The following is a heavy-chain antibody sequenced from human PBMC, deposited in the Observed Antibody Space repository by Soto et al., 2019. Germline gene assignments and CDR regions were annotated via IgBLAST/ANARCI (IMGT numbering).Heavy chain of an antibody. J-gene: IGHJ4*02. V-gene: IGHV4-59*01. D-gene: IGHD5-12*01. CDR2: VYNSGST. CDR3: ARYRREAVSGYTLDK. Sequence: PSETLSLTCTVSGGSISSNYWTWIRQPPGKGLEWIGYVYNSGSTNYNPSLKSRVTISEDTSKSQFSLNANSMTAADTTVYHCARYRREAVSGYTLDKWGQGILVTVSS. CDR1: GGSISSNY.